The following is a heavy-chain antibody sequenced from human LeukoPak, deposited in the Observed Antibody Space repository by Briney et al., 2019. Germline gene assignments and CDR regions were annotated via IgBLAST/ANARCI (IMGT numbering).Heavy chain of an antibody. Sequence: PGGSLRLSCAVSGFIVRNNYMTWVRQAPGKGLEWVSVIYKGGATYYTDSVKGRFTISRDNSKNTLYLQMNSLRGEDTAVYYCAKDVMHFGSGRPYYMDVWGRGTTVIISS. CDR3: AKDVMHFGSGRPYYMDV. J-gene: IGHJ6*03. CDR2: IYKGGAT. V-gene: IGHV3-66*02. D-gene: IGHD3-10*01. CDR1: GFIVRNNY.